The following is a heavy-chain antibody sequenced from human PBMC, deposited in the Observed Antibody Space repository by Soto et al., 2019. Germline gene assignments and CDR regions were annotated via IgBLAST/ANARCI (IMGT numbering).Heavy chain of an antibody. D-gene: IGHD1-7*01. V-gene: IGHV4-61*01. J-gene: IGHJ4*02. CDR3: AREGNWNYGNTFDY. CDR2: IYYSGST. CDR1: GGSVSSGSYY. Sequence: PSETLSLTCTVSGGSVSSGSYYWSWIRQPPGKGLEWIGYIYYSGSTNYNPSLKSRVTISVDTSKNQFSLKLSSVTAADTAVYYCAREGNWNYGNTFDYWGQGTLVTVSS.